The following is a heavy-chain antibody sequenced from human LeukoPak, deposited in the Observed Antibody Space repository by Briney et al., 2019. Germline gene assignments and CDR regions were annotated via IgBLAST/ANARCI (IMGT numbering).Heavy chain of an antibody. D-gene: IGHD1-26*01. V-gene: IGHV5-51*01. CDR3: GMSGDRVPLQDDVFDV. CDR1: GYSFTSYC. CDR2: IYPGDSGP. J-gene: IGHJ3*01. Sequence: GESLKISCKVSGYSFTSYCIGWVRQMPGKGLEWMGIIYPGDSGPTYSPSFQGQVTISVDKSINTAYLQWSSLQASDTTMYYCGMSGDRVPLQDDVFDVWGQGTMVTVST.